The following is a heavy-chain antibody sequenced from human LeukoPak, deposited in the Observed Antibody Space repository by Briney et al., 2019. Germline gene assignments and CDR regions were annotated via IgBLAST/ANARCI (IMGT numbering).Heavy chain of an antibody. CDR3: ARERAGDVDY. CDR1: GFNFGVVA. V-gene: IGHV3-49*03. Sequence: GGSLRLSCAPSGFNFGVVAMDWIRQAPGKGLEWVGFIRHREYGGTAEYAASVNGRSAISRDDSKSIVYLQMNDLRTEDTGVYYCARERAGDVDYWGLGTLVTVSS. CDR2: IRHREYGGTA. J-gene: IGHJ4*02.